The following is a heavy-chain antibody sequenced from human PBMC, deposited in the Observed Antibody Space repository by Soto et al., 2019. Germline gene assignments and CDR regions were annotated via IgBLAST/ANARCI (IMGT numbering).Heavy chain of an antibody. V-gene: IGHV4-39*01. CDR1: GGSISSSSYY. Sequence: SETLSLTCTVSGGSISSSSYYWGWIRQPPGKGLEWIGSIYYSGSTYYNPSLKSRVTISVDTSKNQFSLKLSSVTAADTAVYYCARQASDTAMGTLYYYYYGMDVWGQGTTVTVSS. J-gene: IGHJ6*02. CDR2: IYYSGST. D-gene: IGHD5-18*01. CDR3: ARQASDTAMGTLYYYYYGMDV.